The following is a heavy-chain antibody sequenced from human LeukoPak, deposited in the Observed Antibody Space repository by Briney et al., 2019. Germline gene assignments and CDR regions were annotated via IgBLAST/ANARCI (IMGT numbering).Heavy chain of an antibody. CDR2: IKQDGSEK. CDR1: GFTFSSYC. V-gene: IGHV3-7*01. J-gene: IGHJ3*02. Sequence: GGSLRLSCAASGFTFSSYCMSWVRQAPGRGLEWVANIKQDGSEKYNVDSVKGRFTIHRDNPENSLSLQENRLRGGDTAVFYCVRAGVLRFLEWLLPPGAFDIWGQGTMVTVSS. CDR3: VRAGVLRFLEWLLPPGAFDI. D-gene: IGHD3-3*01.